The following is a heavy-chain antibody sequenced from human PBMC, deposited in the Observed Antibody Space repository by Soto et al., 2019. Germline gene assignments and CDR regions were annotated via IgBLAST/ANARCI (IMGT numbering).Heavy chain of an antibody. Sequence: TGTPVLTCIKRDCHISREDWSRMRQQPGKRLEWIGYIYYSGSTNYNPSLKSRVTISVDTSKNQFSLKLSSVTAADTAVYYCTRDRAISTAGHYYYYMDVWGKGTTVT. J-gene: IGHJ6*03. V-gene: IGHV4-59*01. CDR2: IYYSGST. D-gene: IGHD6-13*01. CDR3: TRDRAISTAGHYYYYMDV. CDR1: DCHISRED.